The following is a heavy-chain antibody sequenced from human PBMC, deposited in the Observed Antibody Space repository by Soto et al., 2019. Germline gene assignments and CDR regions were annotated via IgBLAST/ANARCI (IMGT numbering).Heavy chain of an antibody. D-gene: IGHD2-15*01. CDR1: GFTFSNYA. J-gene: IGHJ4*02. CDR3: ATAGCSGGTCYLYYFDY. Sequence: GGSLRLSCAASGFTFSNYAMSWVRQAPGKGLEWVSTISGRGGNTYYADSVKGRFTISRDNSRNTLYLQMDSLRVEDSAVYSCATAGCSGGTCYLYYFDYWGQGALVTVSS. V-gene: IGHV3-23*01. CDR2: ISGRGGNT.